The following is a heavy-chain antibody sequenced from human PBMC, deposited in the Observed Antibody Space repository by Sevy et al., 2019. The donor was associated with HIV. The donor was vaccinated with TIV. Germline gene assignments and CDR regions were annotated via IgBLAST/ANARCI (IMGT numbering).Heavy chain of an antibody. CDR2: IYHSGST. J-gene: IGHJ6*02. CDR1: GGSISSSNW. Sequence: SETLSLTCVVSGGSISSSNWWSWVRQPPGKGLEWIREIYHSGSTNYNPSLESRVSISIDKSKNHFSLKVNSVTAADTAVYYCARDDSALYSYGLDLWGQGTTVTVSS. D-gene: IGHD2-21*01. V-gene: IGHV4-4*02. CDR3: ARDDSALYSYGLDL.